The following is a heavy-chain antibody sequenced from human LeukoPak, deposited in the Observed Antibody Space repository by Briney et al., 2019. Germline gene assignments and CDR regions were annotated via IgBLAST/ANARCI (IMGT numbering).Heavy chain of an antibody. CDR3: AKEGQRGSYGVYGDYH. D-gene: IGHD5/OR15-5a*01. V-gene: IGHV3-30*18. Sequence: PGRSLRLSCAASGFTFSRDGMHWVRQAPGKGLEWVAVISNDETNEYYADSVKGRFTVSRDNSKNMVYLQMNSLRVEDTAVYYCAKEGQRGSYGVYGDYHWGQGTLVTVSS. CDR1: GFTFSRDG. J-gene: IGHJ5*02. CDR2: ISNDETNE.